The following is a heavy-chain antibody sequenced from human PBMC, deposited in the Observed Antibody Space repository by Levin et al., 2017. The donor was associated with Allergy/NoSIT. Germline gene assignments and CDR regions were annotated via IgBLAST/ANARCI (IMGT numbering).Heavy chain of an antibody. CDR3: AADIAAAGGHYGMDV. CDR2: INAANGNT. Sequence: PGESLKISCKASGYSFTSYAMYWVRQAPGQRLEWMGRINAANGNTEYSQKFQGRVTITRDTSASTAYMELSSLTSEDTAVYYCAADIAAAGGHYGMDVWGQGTTVIVSS. V-gene: IGHV1-3*01. D-gene: IGHD6-13*01. J-gene: IGHJ6*02. CDR1: GYSFTSYA.